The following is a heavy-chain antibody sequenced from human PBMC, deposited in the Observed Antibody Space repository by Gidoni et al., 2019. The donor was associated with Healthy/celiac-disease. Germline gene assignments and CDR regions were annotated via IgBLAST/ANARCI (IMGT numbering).Heavy chain of an antibody. J-gene: IGHJ2*01. V-gene: IGHV3-74*01. Sequence: EVQLVESGGGLVQPGGSLRLSCAASGFTFSSYWMHWVRQAPGKGLVWVSRINRDGSSTSDADSVKGRFTISRDNAKNTLYLQMNSLRAEDTAVYYCARYYYDSSGNYWYFDLWGRGTLVTVSS. D-gene: IGHD3-22*01. CDR1: GFTFSSYW. CDR2: INRDGSST. CDR3: ARYYYDSSGNYWYFDL.